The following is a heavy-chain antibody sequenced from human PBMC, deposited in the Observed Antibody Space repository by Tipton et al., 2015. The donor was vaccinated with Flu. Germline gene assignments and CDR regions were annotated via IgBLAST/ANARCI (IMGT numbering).Heavy chain of an antibody. V-gene: IGHV4-59*01. CDR2: IYYSGST. CDR1: GGSISSYY. Sequence: TLSLTCTVSGGSISSYYWSWIRQPPGKGLEWIGYIYYSGSTNYNPSLKSRVTISVDTSKNQFSLKLSSVTAADTAVYYYARALNYGMDVWGQGTTVTVSS. J-gene: IGHJ6*02. CDR3: ARALNYGMDV.